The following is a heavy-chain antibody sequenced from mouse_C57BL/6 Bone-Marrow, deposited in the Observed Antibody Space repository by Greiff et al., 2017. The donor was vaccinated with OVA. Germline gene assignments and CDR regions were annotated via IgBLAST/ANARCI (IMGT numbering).Heavy chain of an antibody. Sequence: VQLQQSGPELVKPGASVKISCKASGYTFTDYYMNWVKQSHGKSLEWIGYINPNNGGTSYNQKFKGKATLTVNKSSSTAYMELRSLTSEDSAVYYCARRGGSSLDYWGQGTTLTVSS. D-gene: IGHD1-1*01. CDR3: ARRGGSSLDY. CDR1: GYTFTDYY. CDR2: INPNNGGT. J-gene: IGHJ2*01. V-gene: IGHV1-22*01.